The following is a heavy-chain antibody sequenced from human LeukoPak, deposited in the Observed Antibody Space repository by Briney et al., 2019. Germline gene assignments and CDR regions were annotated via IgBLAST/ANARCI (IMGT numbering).Heavy chain of an antibody. J-gene: IGHJ4*02. CDR3: ARVGATGATADN. V-gene: IGHV1-46*01. Sequence: APVKVSCKASGYIFTTYFMHWLRQAPGQGPEWMGIINPRGGSTDYAQKFQDRITMTSDTSTSTVYMELKSLKSEDTAVYFCARVGATGATADNWGQGTLVTVSS. CDR2: INPRGGST. CDR1: GYIFTTYF. D-gene: IGHD2-21*02.